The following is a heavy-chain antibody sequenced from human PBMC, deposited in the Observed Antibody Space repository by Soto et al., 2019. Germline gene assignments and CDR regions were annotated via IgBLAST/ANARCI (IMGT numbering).Heavy chain of an antibody. CDR1: GYTFSNYY. V-gene: IGHV1-46*01. J-gene: IGHJ4*02. CDR2: INPNGDTT. D-gene: IGHD6-13*01. CDR3: AREGAAAAKMFDY. Sequence: ASVKVSCKASGYTFSNYYMHWVRQAPGQGLEWMGGINPNGDTTYYAQKFLGRLNVTRDTSTSTVYMELSSLRSEDTAVYYCAREGAAAAKMFDYWGQGTLVTVSS.